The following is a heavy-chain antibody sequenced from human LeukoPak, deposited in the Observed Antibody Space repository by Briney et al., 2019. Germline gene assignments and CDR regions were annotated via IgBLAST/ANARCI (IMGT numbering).Heavy chain of an antibody. CDR3: ARGPDGSGSGRHYYYYMDV. CDR2: INPSGGST. CDR1: GYTFTSYY. J-gene: IGHJ6*03. Sequence: ASVKVSCKASGYTFTSYYMHWVRQAPGQGLEWMGIINPSGGSTSYAQRFQGRVTMTRDMSTSTVYMELSSLRSEDTAVYYCARGPDGSGSGRHYYYYMDVWGKGTTVTVSS. V-gene: IGHV1-46*01. D-gene: IGHD3-10*01.